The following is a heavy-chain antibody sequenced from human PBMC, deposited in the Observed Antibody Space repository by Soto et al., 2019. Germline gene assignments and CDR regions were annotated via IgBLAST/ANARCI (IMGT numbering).Heavy chain of an antibody. CDR2: IYYSGST. Sequence: SETLSLTCSVSGGSISSYYWSWIRQPPGKGLEWIGYIYYSGSTNYNPSLKSRVTISIDTSKKQLSLKLSSVTAADTAVYYCARGASVVATPHYFDYWGQGTLVTVSS. CDR3: ARGASVVATPHYFDY. CDR1: GGSISSYY. D-gene: IGHD2-15*01. V-gene: IGHV4-59*01. J-gene: IGHJ4*02.